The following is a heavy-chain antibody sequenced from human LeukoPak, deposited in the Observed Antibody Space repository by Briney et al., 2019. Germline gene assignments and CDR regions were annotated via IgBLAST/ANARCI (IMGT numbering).Heavy chain of an antibody. V-gene: IGHV3-9*01. CDR3: ARDKEVRGQWLVPRGYYYYYGMDV. CDR2: VSWTSGSI. D-gene: IGHD6-19*01. CDR1: GLTFDDYA. J-gene: IGHJ6*02. Sequence: PGRSLRLSCAASGLTFDDYAMHWVRQAPGKGLEWVSGVSWTSGSIGYADSVKGRFTISRDNAKNSLYLQMNSLRDEDTAVYYCARDKEVRGQWLVPRGYYYYYGMDVWGQGTTVTVSS.